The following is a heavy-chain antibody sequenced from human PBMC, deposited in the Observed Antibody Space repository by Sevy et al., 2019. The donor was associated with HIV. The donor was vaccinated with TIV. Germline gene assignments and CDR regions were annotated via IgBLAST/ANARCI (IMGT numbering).Heavy chain of an antibody. V-gene: IGHV3-48*01. Sequence: GGSLRLSCAASGFTFSSYNLNWVRQAPGKGLEWVSFISSTSSTIYYADSVKGRFTISRDNAKKSLYLQMNSLRAEDTALYYCARDSRGIFGAGNWFDPWGQGTLVTVSS. CDR1: GFTFSSYN. J-gene: IGHJ5*02. CDR3: ARDSRGIFGAGNWFDP. CDR2: ISSTSSTI. D-gene: IGHD3-3*01.